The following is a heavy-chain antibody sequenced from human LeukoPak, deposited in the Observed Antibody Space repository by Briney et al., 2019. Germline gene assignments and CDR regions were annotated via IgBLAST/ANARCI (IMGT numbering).Heavy chain of an antibody. Sequence: SQTLSLTCTVSGGSISSGSYYWSWIRQPAGKGLEWIGRIYTSGSTNYNPSLKSRVTISVDTSKNQFSLKLSSVTAADTAVYYCAGDRFRDGYNSGTIWGRGTMVTVSS. J-gene: IGHJ3*02. CDR1: GGSISSGSYY. CDR3: AGDRFRDGYNSGTI. V-gene: IGHV4-61*02. D-gene: IGHD5-24*01. CDR2: IYTSGST.